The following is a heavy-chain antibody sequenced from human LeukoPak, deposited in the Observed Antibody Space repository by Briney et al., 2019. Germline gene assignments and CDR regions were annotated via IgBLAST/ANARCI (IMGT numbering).Heavy chain of an antibody. CDR2: IKQDGSEK. D-gene: IGHD5-12*01. J-gene: IGHJ4*02. V-gene: IGHV3-7*01. Sequence: GGSLRLSCAASGFTFSSYWMSWVRQTPGKGLEWVANIKQDGSEKYYVDSVKGRFTISRDNAKNSLYLQMNSLRAEDTAVYYRARDRGYGGYVVDYWGQGTLVTVSS. CDR3: ARDRGYGGYVVDY. CDR1: GFTFSSYW.